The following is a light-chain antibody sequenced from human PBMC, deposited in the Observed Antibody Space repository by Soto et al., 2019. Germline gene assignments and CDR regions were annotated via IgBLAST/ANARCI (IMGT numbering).Light chain of an antibody. V-gene: IGKV1-9*01. Sequence: DIQLTQSPSFLSASVGDRVTITCRASRAISNYLAWYQQKPGTAPKLLIYGASTLQSGVPSRFSGGGSGTEFTLTIGSLQPEDIATYYCQQVNAYPPGVTFGPGTKVHI. CDR2: GAS. CDR1: RAISNY. J-gene: IGKJ3*01. CDR3: QQVNAYPPGVT.